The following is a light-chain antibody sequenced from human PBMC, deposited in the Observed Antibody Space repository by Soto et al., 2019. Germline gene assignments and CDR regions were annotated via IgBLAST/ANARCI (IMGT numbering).Light chain of an antibody. CDR2: GAS. Sequence: PGDRATLSCRASQSVNSNYLAWYQRNPGQAPRLLIYGASNRATDIPYRFSASGSGTDFTLTITRLEAEDFAVYYCQQYDSTPPTFGQGTKVEVK. J-gene: IGKJ1*01. V-gene: IGKV3-20*01. CDR3: QQYDSTPPT. CDR1: QSVNSNY.